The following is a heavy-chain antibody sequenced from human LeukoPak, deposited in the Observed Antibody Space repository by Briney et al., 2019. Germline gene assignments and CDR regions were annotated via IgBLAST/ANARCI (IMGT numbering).Heavy chain of an antibody. Sequence: SETLSLTCTVSGGSTSSYYWSWIRQPPGKGLEWIGYIYYSGSTNYNPSLKSRVTISVDTSKNQFSLKLSSVTAADTAVYYCARVGYSSGWYFFDSWGQGTLVTVSS. CDR1: GGSTSSYY. V-gene: IGHV4-59*01. CDR3: ARVGYSSGWYFFDS. J-gene: IGHJ4*02. D-gene: IGHD6-19*01. CDR2: IYYSGST.